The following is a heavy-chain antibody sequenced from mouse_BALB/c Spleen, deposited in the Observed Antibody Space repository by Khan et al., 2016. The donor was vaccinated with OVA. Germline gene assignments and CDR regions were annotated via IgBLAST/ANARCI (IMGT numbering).Heavy chain of an antibody. CDR2: DYPGNVNT. J-gene: IGHJ4*01. V-gene: IGHV1S56*01. D-gene: IGHD2-4*01. CDR3: ARDDYFVGHAMDY. Sequence: QVQLQQSGPELVKPGASVRISCKASGYTFRTFYIHWLKQRPGQGLEWIGGDYPGNVNTKYNEWFEGKATLTGDKSSSQVYLHFNSLTSEDSAVYFCARDDYFVGHAMDYWCQGSSVTVSS. CDR1: GYTFRTFY.